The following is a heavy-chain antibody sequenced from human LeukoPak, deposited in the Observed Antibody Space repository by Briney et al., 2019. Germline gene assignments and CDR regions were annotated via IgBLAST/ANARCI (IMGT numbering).Heavy chain of an antibody. CDR3: ARIKEYGFDI. Sequence: GALRLSCSASGFTFSSYGKHWVRQAPGKGLEWVPNIKDDGSEKYYLDSVKGRFTISRDNAKNSLYLQMNSLRAEDTAVYSCARIKEYGFDIWGQGTMVTVSS. CDR1: GFTFSSYG. J-gene: IGHJ3*02. V-gene: IGHV3-7*01. CDR2: IKDDGSEK. D-gene: IGHD3-10*01.